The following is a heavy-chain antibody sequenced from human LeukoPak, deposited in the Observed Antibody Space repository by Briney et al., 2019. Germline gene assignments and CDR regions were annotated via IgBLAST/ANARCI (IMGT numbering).Heavy chain of an antibody. Sequence: PGGSLRLSFAPAALTVGTSEAGSGRQAPGKGLEWLLHISSSGSSIHYADSVKGRFTISRDNAKNSLYLQMNSQRAEDTSVYYGASTTDGAFDYWGQGTLVTVSS. CDR3: ASTTDGAFDY. CDR2: ISSSGSSI. D-gene: IGHD4-11*01. CDR1: AALTVGTS. J-gene: IGHJ4*02. V-gene: IGHV3-48*03.